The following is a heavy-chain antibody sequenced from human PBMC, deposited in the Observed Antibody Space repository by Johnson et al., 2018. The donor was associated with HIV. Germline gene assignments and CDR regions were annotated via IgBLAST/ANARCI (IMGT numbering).Heavy chain of an antibody. V-gene: IGHV3-48*04. CDR1: GFAVSSNY. CDR3: ARDGGVAAAVGVVAFDI. CDR2: ISSSGSSI. J-gene: IGHJ3*02. D-gene: IGHD6-13*01. Sequence: EVQLVESGGGLVRPGGSLRLSCAASGFAVSSNYMNWVRQTPGKGLEWVSYISSSGSSIYYADSVKGRFTISRDNAENSLYLQMNSLRAEDTAVYYCARDGGVAAAVGVVAFDIWGQGTLVTVSS.